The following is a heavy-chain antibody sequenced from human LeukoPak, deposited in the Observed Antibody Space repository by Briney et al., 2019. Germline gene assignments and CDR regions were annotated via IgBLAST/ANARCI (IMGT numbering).Heavy chain of an antibody. CDR2: INPYDGDT. J-gene: IGHJ5*02. V-gene: IGHV1-18*01. Sequence: ASVKVSCKASGYTFGNYGISWVRQAPGQGLAWMAWINPYDGDTNYAQKFQGRATITTETSTNTAYMELRSLRSDDTAIYYCARDYCTRGGDCYKEDLFDPWGQGTLVTVSA. D-gene: IGHD2-21*02. CDR3: ARDYCTRGGDCYKEDLFDP. CDR1: GYTFGNYG.